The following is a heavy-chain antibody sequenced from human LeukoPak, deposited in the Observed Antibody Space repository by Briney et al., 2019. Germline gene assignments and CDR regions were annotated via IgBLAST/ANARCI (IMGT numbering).Heavy chain of an antibody. Sequence: GGSLRLSCAASGFSFSSYNMNWVRQAPGKGLEWISYISSTRPTIYYADSVKGRFTISRDNAKNSLYLQMNSLRAEDTAVYYCARDPGEGPDYWGQGTLVTVSS. J-gene: IGHJ4*02. CDR3: ARDPGEGPDY. CDR2: ISSTRPTI. CDR1: GFSFSSYN. V-gene: IGHV3-48*03. D-gene: IGHD3-10*01.